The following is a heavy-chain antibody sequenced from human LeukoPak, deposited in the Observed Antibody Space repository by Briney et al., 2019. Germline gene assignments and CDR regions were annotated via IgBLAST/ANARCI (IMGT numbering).Heavy chain of an antibody. Sequence: SETLSLTCTVSGGSISTSNYYWGWIRQPPGKGLEWIGNIFYSGSTYYGPSLKSRLTISLDTSRNQFSLKLNSVTAADTAVYYCARVINCSGGSCYYYYMDVWGKGTTVTVSS. CDR2: IFYSGST. J-gene: IGHJ6*03. CDR3: ARVINCSGGSCYYYYMDV. V-gene: IGHV4-39*07. CDR1: GGSISTSNYY. D-gene: IGHD2-15*01.